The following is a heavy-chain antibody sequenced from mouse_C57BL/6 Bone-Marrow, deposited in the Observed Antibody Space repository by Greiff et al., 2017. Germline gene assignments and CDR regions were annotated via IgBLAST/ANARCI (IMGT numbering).Heavy chain of an antibody. CDR2: IYPRSGNT. Sequence: QVQLQQSGAELARPGASVKLSCKASGYTFTSYGISWVKQRTGQGLEWIGEIYPRSGNTYYTEKFKGKATLTSDKSSSTAYMELRSLTSEDSAVYFCARSDGSSPYWYFDVWGTGTTVTVSS. CDR3: ARSDGSSPYWYFDV. V-gene: IGHV1-81*01. D-gene: IGHD1-1*01. J-gene: IGHJ1*03. CDR1: GYTFTSYG.